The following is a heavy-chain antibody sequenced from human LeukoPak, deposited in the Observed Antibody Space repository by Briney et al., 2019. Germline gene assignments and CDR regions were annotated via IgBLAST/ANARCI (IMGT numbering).Heavy chain of an antibody. CDR2: TYPGDSDT. J-gene: IGHJ4*02. CDR1: GYSFTSYW. CDR3: ARHPYYYDSSGYYPDY. V-gene: IGHV5-51*01. D-gene: IGHD3-22*01. Sequence: GESLKISCKGSGYSFTSYWIGGVRQMPGKGLEWMGITYPGDSDTRYSPSFQGQVTISADKSISTAYLQWSSLKASDTAMYYCARHPYYYDSSGYYPDYWGQGTLVTVSS.